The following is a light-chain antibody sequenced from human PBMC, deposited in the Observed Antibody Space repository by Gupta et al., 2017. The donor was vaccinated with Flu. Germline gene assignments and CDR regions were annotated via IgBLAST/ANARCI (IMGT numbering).Light chain of an antibody. Sequence: SYAVTQALSVSVALGQTARITCKGINIGSKSVNWYQQKSGQAPLLVIYRETNRPSGIHERFSASNSGNTATLTISRAQAGDEADYYCQVWDGTTVVFATGTKVTVL. CDR2: RET. V-gene: IGLV3-9*01. CDR3: QVWDGTTVV. CDR1: NIGSKS. J-gene: IGLJ1*01.